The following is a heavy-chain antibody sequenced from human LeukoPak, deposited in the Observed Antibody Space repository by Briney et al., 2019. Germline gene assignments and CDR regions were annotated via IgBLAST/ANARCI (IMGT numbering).Heavy chain of an antibody. CDR2: IYPGDSDT. CDR1: GYSFTSYW. V-gene: IGHV5-51*01. Sequence: GESLKISCKGSGYSFTSYWIGWVRQMPGKGLEWMGIIYPGDSDTRYSPSFQGQVTISADKSISTAYLQWSSLKASDTAMYYCARPYYDSSGYYSYYFDYWGQGTLVTVSS. D-gene: IGHD3-22*01. J-gene: IGHJ4*02. CDR3: ARPYYDSSGYYSYYFDY.